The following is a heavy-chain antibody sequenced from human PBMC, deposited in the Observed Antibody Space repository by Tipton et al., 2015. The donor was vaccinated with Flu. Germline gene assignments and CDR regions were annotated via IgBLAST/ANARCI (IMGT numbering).Heavy chain of an antibody. CDR3: VGVNYYDSSGYYPRDSGDLRY. Sequence: VQLVQSGAEVKKPGASVKVSCKASGYTFTSYGISWVRQAPGQGLEWMGWISAYNGNTNYAQKLQGRVTMTTDTSTSTAYMELRSLRSDDTAVYYCVGVNYYDSSGYYPRDSGDLRYWGQGTLVTVSS. V-gene: IGHV1-18*01. CDR2: ISAYNGNT. J-gene: IGHJ4*02. D-gene: IGHD3-22*01. CDR1: GYTFTSYG.